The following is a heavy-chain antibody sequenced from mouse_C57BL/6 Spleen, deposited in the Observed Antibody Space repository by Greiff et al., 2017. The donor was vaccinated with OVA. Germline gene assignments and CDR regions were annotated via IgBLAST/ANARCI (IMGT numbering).Heavy chain of an antibody. Sequence: QVQLQQPGAELVKPGASVKLSCKASGYSFTSYWMHWLKQRPGQGLQWIGMFLPYSGSTNYNEKFKSQASLTVDKSSSTSYMQLSSLTSEDSSGYYCASGAGYVEGAMDDWGKGTSVTVSS. CDR1: GYSFTSYW. V-gene: IGHV1-64*01. J-gene: IGHJ4*01. CDR3: ASGAGYVEGAMDD. D-gene: IGHD3-2*02. CDR2: FLPYSGST.